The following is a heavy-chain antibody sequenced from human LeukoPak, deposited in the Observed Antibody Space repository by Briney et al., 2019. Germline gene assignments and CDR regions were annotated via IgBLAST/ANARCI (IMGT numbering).Heavy chain of an antibody. CDR1: GGSTSGFY. CDR2: IYYSGTT. Sequence: SETLSLICTVSGGSTSGFYWNWIRQFPGKGLEWLGYIYYSGTTNYNPSLKSRVTISIDTSKNQFSLNMRSVTAADPAVYYCARGTPKTARWVMITFGAYFDLLGQGTLVAVSS. V-gene: IGHV4-59*01. J-gene: IGHJ4*02. D-gene: IGHD3-16*01. CDR3: ARGTPKTARWVMITFGAYFDL.